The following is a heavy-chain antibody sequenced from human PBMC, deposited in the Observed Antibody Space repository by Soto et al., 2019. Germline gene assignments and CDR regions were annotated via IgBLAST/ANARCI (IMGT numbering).Heavy chain of an antibody. Sequence: QVQLVESGGGVVQPGRSLRLSCAASGFTFSSYAMHWVRQAPGKGLEWVAVISYDGSNKYYADSVKGRFTISRDNSKNTLYLQMNSLRAEDTAVYYCARGQGSSGWYEGQNYYYGMDVWGQGTTVTVSS. CDR3: ARGQGSSGWYEGQNYYYGMDV. CDR2: ISYDGSNK. V-gene: IGHV3-30-3*01. D-gene: IGHD6-19*01. J-gene: IGHJ6*02. CDR1: GFTFSSYA.